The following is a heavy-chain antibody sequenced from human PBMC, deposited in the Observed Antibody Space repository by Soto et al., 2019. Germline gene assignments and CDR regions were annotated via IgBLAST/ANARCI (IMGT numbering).Heavy chain of an antibody. CDR2: IYYSGST. D-gene: IGHD6-6*01. V-gene: IGHV4-31*03. CDR3: ARDPYSSSSHDYYGMDV. CDR1: GGSISSGGYY. J-gene: IGHJ6*02. Sequence: SETLSLICTVSGGSISSGGYYWSWIRQHPGKGLEWIGYIYYSGSTYYNPSLKSRVTISVDTSKNQFSLNLRSVTAADTAVYYCARDPYSSSSHDYYGMDVWGQGTTVTVSS.